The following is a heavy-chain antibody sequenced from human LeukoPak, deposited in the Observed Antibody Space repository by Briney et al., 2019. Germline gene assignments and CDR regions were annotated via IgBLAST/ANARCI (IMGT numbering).Heavy chain of an antibody. CDR3: AKVGSSGWTLYYFDY. CDR2: ISGSGDST. CDR1: GFTCSNYA. J-gene: IGHJ4*02. D-gene: IGHD6-19*01. V-gene: IGHV3-23*01. Sequence: GGSLRLSCAASGFTCSNYAMSWVRQAPGKGLEWVSSISGSGDSTYYADSVKGRFTISRDNSKNTLYLQMNSLRAEDTAVYYCAKVGSSGWTLYYFDYWGQGTLVTVSS.